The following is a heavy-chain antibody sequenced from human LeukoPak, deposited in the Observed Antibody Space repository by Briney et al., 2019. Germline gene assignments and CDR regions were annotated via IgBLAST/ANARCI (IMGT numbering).Heavy chain of an antibody. J-gene: IGHJ4*02. CDR2: INHSGST. V-gene: IGHV4-34*01. Sequence: SETLSLTCTVSGGSISSYYWSWIRQPPGKGLEWIGEINHSGSTNYNPSPKSRVTISVDTSKNQFSLKLSSVTAADTAVYYCASRLPRFDYWGQGTLVTVSS. CDR3: ASRLPRFDY. D-gene: IGHD4-11*01. CDR1: GGSISSYY.